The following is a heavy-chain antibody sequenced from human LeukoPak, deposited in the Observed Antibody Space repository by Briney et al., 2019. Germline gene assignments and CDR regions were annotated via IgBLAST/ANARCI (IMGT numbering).Heavy chain of an antibody. CDR1: GGSFSGYY. Sequence: SETLSLTCAVYGGSFSGYYWSWIRQPPGKGLEWIGEINHSGSTNYNPSLKSRVTISVDTSKNQFSLKLSSVTAADTAVYYCATDYYGSGFNYFDYWGQGTLVTVSS. D-gene: IGHD3-10*01. J-gene: IGHJ4*02. CDR3: ATDYYGSGFNYFDY. V-gene: IGHV4-34*01. CDR2: INHSGST.